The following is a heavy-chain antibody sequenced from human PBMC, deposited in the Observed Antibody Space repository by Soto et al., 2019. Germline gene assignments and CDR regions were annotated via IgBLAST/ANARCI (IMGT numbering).Heavy chain of an antibody. CDR1: GFPFDTYV. CDR3: AKLYWNPRYVEY. V-gene: IGHV3-33*06. CDR2: IWFDGNNK. J-gene: IGHJ4*02. D-gene: IGHD1-1*01. Sequence: GGSLRLSCAASGFPFDTYVIHWVRQAPGKGLEWVALIWFDGNNKYYADSVRGRFTISRDNSKNMLFLQMNSLRADDTAVYYCAKLYWNPRYVEYWGQGTRVTV.